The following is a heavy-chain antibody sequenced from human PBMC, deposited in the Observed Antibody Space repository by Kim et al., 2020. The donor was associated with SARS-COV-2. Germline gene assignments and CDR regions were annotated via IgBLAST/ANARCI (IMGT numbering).Heavy chain of an antibody. CDR1: GGSFSGYY. J-gene: IGHJ4*02. CDR3: ARASLRDIVVVPAADLGLYYFDY. V-gene: IGHV4-34*01. CDR2: INHSGST. Sequence: SETLSLTCAVYGGSFSGYYWSWIRQPPGKGLEWIGEINHSGSTNYNPSLKSRVTISVDTSKNQFSLKLSSVTAADTAVYYCARASLRDIVVVPAADLGLYYFDYWGQGTLVTVSS. D-gene: IGHD2-2*01.